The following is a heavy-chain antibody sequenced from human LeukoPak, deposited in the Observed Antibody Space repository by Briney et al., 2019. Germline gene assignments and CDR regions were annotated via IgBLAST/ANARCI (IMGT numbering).Heavy chain of an antibody. CDR3: ARNNYYYGSGSHDY. CDR1: GYTFTSYG. V-gene: IGHV1-18*01. J-gene: IGHJ4*02. CDR2: ISAYNGNT. D-gene: IGHD3-10*01. Sequence: ASVKVSCMASGYTFTSYGISWVRQAPGQGLEWMGWISAYNGNTNYAQKLQGRVTMTTDTSTSTAYMELRSLRSDDTAVYYCARNNYYYGSGSHDYWGQGTLVTVSS.